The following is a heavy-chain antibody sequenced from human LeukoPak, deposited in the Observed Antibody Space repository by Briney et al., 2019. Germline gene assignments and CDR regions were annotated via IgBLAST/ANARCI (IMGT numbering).Heavy chain of an antibody. D-gene: IGHD3-16*01. J-gene: IGHJ3*01. CDR3: ARNLGPFDV. Sequence: PGGSLRLSCAASGFTFNYFAMTWVRQAPGKGLEWVSTIADAGTYYADSVKGRFIISRDNNKNMLYLQLNSLRADDTAMYYCARNLGPFDVRGHGTMVTVPS. CDR1: GFTFNYFA. V-gene: IGHV3-23*01. CDR2: IADAGT.